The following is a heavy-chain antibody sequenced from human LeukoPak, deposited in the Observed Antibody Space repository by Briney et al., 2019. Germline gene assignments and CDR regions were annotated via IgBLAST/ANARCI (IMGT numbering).Heavy chain of an antibody. Sequence: TGGSLRLSCAASGFTFSSYWMSWVRQAPGKGLEWVANIKRDGTEKYYVDSVKGRFTISRDNSKNTLYLQMNSLRAEDTAVYYCARMGFGESSNWFDPWGQGTLVVVSS. D-gene: IGHD3-10*01. V-gene: IGHV3-7*02. J-gene: IGHJ5*02. CDR2: IKRDGTEK. CDR3: ARMGFGESSNWFDP. CDR1: GFTFSSYW.